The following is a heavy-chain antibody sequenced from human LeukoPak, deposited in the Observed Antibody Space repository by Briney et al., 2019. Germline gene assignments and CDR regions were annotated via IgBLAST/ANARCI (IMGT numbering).Heavy chain of an antibody. CDR1: GYSFTSYW. D-gene: IGHD3-3*01. CDR3: ARSYYDFWSGYSPFCY. CDR2: IYPGDSDT. J-gene: IGHJ4*02. Sequence: PGESLKISCKGSGYSFTSYWIGWVRQMPGKGLEWMGIIYPGDSDTRYSPSFQGQVTISADKSISTPYLQWSSLKASDTAMYYCARSYYDFWSGYSPFCYWGQGTLVTVSS. V-gene: IGHV5-51*01.